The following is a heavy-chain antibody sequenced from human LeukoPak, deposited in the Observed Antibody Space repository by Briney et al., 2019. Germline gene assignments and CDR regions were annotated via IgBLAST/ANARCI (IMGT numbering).Heavy chain of an antibody. CDR1: GFTFSNYY. CDR3: ARVGSRGYYFDE. D-gene: IGHD1-26*01. Sequence: PGGSLRLSCASSGFTFSNYYMSWIRQAPGKGLEWVSHISGSSTYTNYADSVKGRFTISRDYANNSLYLQMNSLTAEDTAVFYCARVGSRGYYFDEGSQGTLVSVSS. J-gene: IGHJ4*02. CDR2: ISGSSTYT. V-gene: IGHV3-11*06.